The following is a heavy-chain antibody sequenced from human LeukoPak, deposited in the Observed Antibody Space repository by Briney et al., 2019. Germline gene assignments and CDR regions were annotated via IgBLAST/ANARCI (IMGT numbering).Heavy chain of an antibody. CDR1: GFTLSSNY. D-gene: IGHD2-2*01. CDR2: IYSGGST. CDR3: ARGEYQLPQGN. J-gene: IGHJ4*02. Sequence: GGSLRLSCAASGFTLSSNYMSWVGQAPGKGVEWVSVIYSGGSTYYADSVKGRFTISRDNSKNTLYLQMNSLGAEDTAVYYCARGEYQLPQGNWGQGTLVTVSS. V-gene: IGHV3-66*02.